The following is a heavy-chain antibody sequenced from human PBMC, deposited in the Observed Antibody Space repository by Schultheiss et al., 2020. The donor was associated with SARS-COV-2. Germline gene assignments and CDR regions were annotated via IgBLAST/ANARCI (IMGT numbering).Heavy chain of an antibody. CDR1: GYSISSGYY. D-gene: IGHD5-24*01. J-gene: IGHJ6*02. V-gene: IGHV4-38-2*01. Sequence: SETLSLTCAVSGYSISSGYYWGWIRQPPGKGLEWIGYMYYSESTNYNPSLKSRVTISVDTSKKQFSLKLSSVTAADTAVYYCARVSTIGSQGQALGMDVWGQGTTVTVSS. CDR3: ARVSTIGSQGQALGMDV. CDR2: MYYSEST.